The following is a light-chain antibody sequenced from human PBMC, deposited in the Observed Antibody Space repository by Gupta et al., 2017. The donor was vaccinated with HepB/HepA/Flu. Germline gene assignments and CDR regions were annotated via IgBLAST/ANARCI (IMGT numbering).Light chain of an antibody. Sequence: DIQMTQSPSSLSASVGDRVTITFRASQSISSYLNWYQQKPGKAPKLLIYAASSLQSGVPSRFSGSGSGTDFTLTISRLQPEDFATYYCQQRDSTPRTFVQGTKVEIK. CDR1: QSISSY. V-gene: IGKV1-39*01. CDR3: QQRDSTPRT. CDR2: AAS. J-gene: IGKJ1*01.